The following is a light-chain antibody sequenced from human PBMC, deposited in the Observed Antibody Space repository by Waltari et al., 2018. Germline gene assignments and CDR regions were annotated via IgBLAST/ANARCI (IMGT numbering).Light chain of an antibody. CDR2: GAS. Sequence: IVMTQSPATLSVSRGGSATLSCRASLSIDDSLAWYQQKPGHPPRLLIHGASTRDTGIPVRFSGSGSGTDFTLTITGLQSEDFAVYFCQQYNQWPLTFGRGTKVEIK. CDR1: LSIDDS. J-gene: IGKJ4*01. V-gene: IGKV3-15*01. CDR3: QQYNQWPLT.